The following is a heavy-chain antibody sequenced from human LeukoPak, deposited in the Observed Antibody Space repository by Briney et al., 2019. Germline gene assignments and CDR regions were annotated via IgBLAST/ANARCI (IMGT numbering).Heavy chain of an antibody. Sequence: SETLSLTCTVSGGSISSYYWSWIRQPPGKGLEWIGYIYYSGSTNYNPSLESRVTISVDTSKNQFSLKLSSVTAADTAVYYCARGPGIAAAGPNTDYWGQGTLVTVSS. D-gene: IGHD6-13*01. CDR2: IYYSGST. CDR3: ARGPGIAAAGPNTDY. J-gene: IGHJ4*02. CDR1: GGSISSYY. V-gene: IGHV4-59*01.